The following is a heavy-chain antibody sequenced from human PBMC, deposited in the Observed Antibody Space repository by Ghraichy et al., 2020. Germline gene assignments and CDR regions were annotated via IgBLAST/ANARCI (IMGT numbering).Heavy chain of an antibody. CDR1: GFTFSSYA. CDR3: ASPRAGYVDAFDI. CDR2: ISYDGSNK. V-gene: IGHV3-30*04. Sequence: GGSLRLSCVASGFTFSSYAMHWVRQAPGKGLEWVAVISYDGSNKYYADSVKGRFTISRDNSKNTLYLQMNSLRAEDTAVYYCASPRAGYVDAFDIWGQGTMVTVSS. J-gene: IGHJ3*02. D-gene: IGHD5-12*01.